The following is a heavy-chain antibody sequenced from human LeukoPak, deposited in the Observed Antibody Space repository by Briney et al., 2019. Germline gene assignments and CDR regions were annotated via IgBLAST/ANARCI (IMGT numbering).Heavy chain of an antibody. D-gene: IGHD3-22*01. V-gene: IGHV1-2*06. CDR1: GYTFTGYY. CDR3: ARGPDSSGYLYNWFDP. Sequence: GASVKVSCKASGYTFTGYYMHWVRQAPGQGLEWMGRINPNSGGTNYAQKFQGRVTMTRDTSISTAYMELSRLRSEDTAVYYCARGPDSSGYLYNWFDPWGQGTLVTVSS. CDR2: INPNSGGT. J-gene: IGHJ5*02.